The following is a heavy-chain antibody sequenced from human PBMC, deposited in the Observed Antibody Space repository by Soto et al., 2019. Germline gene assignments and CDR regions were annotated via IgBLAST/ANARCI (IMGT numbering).Heavy chain of an antibody. CDR3: ARGAYCSSTSCKGWFDP. V-gene: IGHV4-34*01. CDR1: GGSFSGYY. J-gene: IGHJ5*02. Sequence: PSETLSLTCAVYGGSFSGYYWSWIRQPPGKGLEWIGEINHSGSTNYNPSLKSRVTISVDTSKNQFSLKLSSVTAADTAVYYCARGAYCSSTSCKGWFDPWGRGTLVTVSS. D-gene: IGHD2-2*01. CDR2: INHSGST.